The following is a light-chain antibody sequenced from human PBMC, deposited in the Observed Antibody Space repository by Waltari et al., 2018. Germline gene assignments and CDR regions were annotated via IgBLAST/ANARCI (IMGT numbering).Light chain of an antibody. J-gene: IGLJ1*01. CDR3: QSYDTGLKGYV. CDR2: ENI. CDR1: SPHFGAGYD. V-gene: IGLV1-40*01. Sequence: QSVLTQPPSVSEAPGQRVTISCTGSSPHFGAGYDVHWYQQIPGTAPKVLIYENINRPSGVPDRFSGSKSGTSASLAITGLQAEDEADYYCQSYDTGLKGYVFGTGTKVTVL.